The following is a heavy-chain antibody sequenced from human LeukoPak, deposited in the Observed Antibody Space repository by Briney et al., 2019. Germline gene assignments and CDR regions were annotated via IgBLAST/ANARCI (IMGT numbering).Heavy chain of an antibody. CDR1: GDSINAYY. CDR2: IYFSGTT. CDR3: ARRRAEGGSNGHYIWFDR. J-gene: IGHJ5*02. Sequence: KPSETLSLTCTVPGDSINAYYCGWLRQPPGKGLEWIGYIYFSGTTKYDPSLESRVTISVDTSKNQFSLKLSSVTAADTAVYYCARRRAEGGSNGHYIWFDRWGQGILVTVSS. V-gene: IGHV4-59*08. D-gene: IGHD6-13*01.